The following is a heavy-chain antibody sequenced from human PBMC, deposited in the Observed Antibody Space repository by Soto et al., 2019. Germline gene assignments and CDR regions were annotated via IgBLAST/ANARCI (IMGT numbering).Heavy chain of an antibody. J-gene: IGHJ5*02. V-gene: IGHV3-21*01. CDR3: ARADRDRNNWFDP. CDR2: ISSSSSYI. CDR1: GFTFSSYS. Sequence: GGSLRLSCAASGFTFSSYSMNWVRQAPGKGLEWVSSISSSSSYIYYADSVKGRFTISRDNAKNSLYLQMNSLRAEDTAVYYCARADRDRNNWFDPWGQGTLVTVSS.